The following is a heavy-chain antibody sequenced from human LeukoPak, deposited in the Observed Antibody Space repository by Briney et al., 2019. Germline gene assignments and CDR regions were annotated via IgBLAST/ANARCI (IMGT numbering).Heavy chain of an antibody. V-gene: IGHV3-23*01. CDR1: GFTFSSYA. D-gene: IGHD3-22*01. CDR2: ISGSGDNT. J-gene: IGHJ4*02. Sequence: PGGSLRLSCAASGFTFSSYAMSWVRQAPGKGLEWVSGISGSGDNTYYADSVKGRFTISRDNSKNTLYVQVNSLGTEDTAVYYCAKGSYYDGSGSFYFDYWGQGTLVTVSS. CDR3: AKGSYYDGSGSFYFDY.